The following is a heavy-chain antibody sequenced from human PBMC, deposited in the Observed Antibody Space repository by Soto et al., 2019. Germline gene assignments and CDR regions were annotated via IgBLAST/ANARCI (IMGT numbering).Heavy chain of an antibody. D-gene: IGHD5-12*01. CDR1: GFTFSIYA. V-gene: IGHV3-23*01. J-gene: IGHJ4*02. CDR2: ISGSGGST. Sequence: PGGSLRLSCAASGFTFSIYAMSWFRQAPGKGLEWVSAISGSGGSTYYADSVKGRFTISRDNSKNTLYLQMNSLRAEDTAVYYCAKDRDIVATTPFDYWGQGTLVTVSS. CDR3: AKDRDIVATTPFDY.